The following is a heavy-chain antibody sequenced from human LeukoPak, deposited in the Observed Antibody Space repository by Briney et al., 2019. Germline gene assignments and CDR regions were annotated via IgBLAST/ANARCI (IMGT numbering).Heavy chain of an antibody. CDR1: GGSISSYY. V-gene: IGHV3-23*01. D-gene: IGHD2-21*02. Sequence: PSETLSLTCTVSGGSISSYYWSWIRQPPGKGLEWVSAISGSGGSTYYADSVKGRFTISRDNSKNTLYLQMNSLRAEDTAVYYCANSLTAIQYYFDYWGQGTLVTVSS. CDR2: ISGSGGST. CDR3: ANSLTAIQYYFDY. J-gene: IGHJ4*02.